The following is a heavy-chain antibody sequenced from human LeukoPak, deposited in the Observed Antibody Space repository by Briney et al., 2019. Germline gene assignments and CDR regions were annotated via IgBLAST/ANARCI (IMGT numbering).Heavy chain of an antibody. CDR1: GGSFSSYY. V-gene: IGHV4-4*07. Sequence: PSETLSLTCTVSGGSFSSYYWTWIRQPAGKGLERIGRSGSTNYNPSLKSRVSMSVDTSKNQFSLKLNSVTAADTAVYFCVRGDIIFDYWGQGTLVTVSS. CDR3: VRGDIIFDY. CDR2: SGST. J-gene: IGHJ4*02.